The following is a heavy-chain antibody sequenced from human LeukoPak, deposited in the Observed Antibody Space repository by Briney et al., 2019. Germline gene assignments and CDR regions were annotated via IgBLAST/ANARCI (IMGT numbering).Heavy chain of an antibody. CDR3: ARERIAATGTGWFDP. J-gene: IGHJ5*02. CDR1: GFTFSSYV. Sequence: GRSLRLSCAASGFTFSSYVIHWVRQAPGKGLEWVAVISDDGSKKYYADSMKGRFAISRDNSKNTLYLQMNSLRVEDTALYYCARERIAATGTGWFDPWGQGTLVTVSS. V-gene: IGHV3-30*09. CDR2: ISDDGSKK. D-gene: IGHD6-13*01.